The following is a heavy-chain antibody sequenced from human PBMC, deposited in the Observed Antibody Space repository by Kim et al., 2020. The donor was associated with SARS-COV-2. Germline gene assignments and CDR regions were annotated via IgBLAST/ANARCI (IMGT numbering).Heavy chain of an antibody. J-gene: IGHJ4*02. Sequence: ASVKVSCKASGYSFTFYEINWVRQAPGQGLEWVGWMHPNSGNTDYAQRFQGRVTMTRNTSINTAYLELSSLRSDDRAVYYCARGRRLRYFDWYNAYWGQGTLVTVSS. CDR1: GYSFTFYE. CDR2: MHPNSGNT. CDR3: ARGRRLRYFDWYNAY. D-gene: IGHD3-9*01. V-gene: IGHV1-8*01.